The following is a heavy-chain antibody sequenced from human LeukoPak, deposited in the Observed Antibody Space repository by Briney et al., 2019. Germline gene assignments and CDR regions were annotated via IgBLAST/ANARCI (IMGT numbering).Heavy chain of an antibody. V-gene: IGHV3-33*01. J-gene: IGHJ4*02. CDR1: GFTFSSYG. CDR3: AREIAVAGTIAFGY. D-gene: IGHD6-19*01. Sequence: PGRSLRLSCAASGFTFSSYGMHWVRQAPGKGLEWVAVIWYDGSNKYYADSVKGRFTISRDNSKNALYLQMNSLRAEDTAVYYCAREIAVAGTIAFGYWGQGTLVTVSS. CDR2: IWYDGSNK.